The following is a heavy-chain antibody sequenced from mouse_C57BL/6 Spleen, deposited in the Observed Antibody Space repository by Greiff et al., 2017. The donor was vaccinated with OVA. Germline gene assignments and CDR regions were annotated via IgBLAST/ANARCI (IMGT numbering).Heavy chain of an antibody. Sequence: EVKLQESGPGLVKPSQSLSLTCSVTGYSITSGYYWNWIRQFPGNKLEWMGYISYDGSNNYNPSLKNRISITRDTSKNQFFLKLNSVTTEDTATYYCARGGLRDAMDYWGQGTSVTVSS. CDR2: ISYDGSN. J-gene: IGHJ4*01. CDR3: ARGGLRDAMDY. CDR1: GYSITSGYY. V-gene: IGHV3-6*01. D-gene: IGHD3-1*01.